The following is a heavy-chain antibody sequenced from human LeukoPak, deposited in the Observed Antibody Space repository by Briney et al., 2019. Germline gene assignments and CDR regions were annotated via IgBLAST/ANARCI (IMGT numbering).Heavy chain of an antibody. CDR2: ISGSGGST. D-gene: IGHD3-10*01. J-gene: IGHJ4*02. V-gene: IGHV3-23*01. CDR3: AKDRRAGSYDY. CDR1: GFTFRNYG. Sequence: GGSLRLSCAASGFTFRNYGMNWVRQAPGKGLEWVSAISGSGGSTYYADSVKGRFTISRDNSKNTLYLQMNSLRAEDTAVYYCAKDRRAGSYDYWGQGTLVTVSS.